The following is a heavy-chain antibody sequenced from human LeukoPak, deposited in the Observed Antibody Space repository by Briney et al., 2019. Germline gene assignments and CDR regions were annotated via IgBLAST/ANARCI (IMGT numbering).Heavy chain of an antibody. CDR1: GFTFSSYA. J-gene: IGHJ5*02. D-gene: IGHD6-19*01. CDR3: ARDSGWNSDPWFDP. CDR2: ISYDGSNK. V-gene: IGHV3-30*04. Sequence: PGGSLRLSCAASGFTFSSYAMHWVRQAPGKGLEWVAVISYDGSNKYYADSVKGRFTISRDNSKNTLYLQMNSLRAEDTAVYYCARDSGWNSDPWFDPWGQGTLVTVSS.